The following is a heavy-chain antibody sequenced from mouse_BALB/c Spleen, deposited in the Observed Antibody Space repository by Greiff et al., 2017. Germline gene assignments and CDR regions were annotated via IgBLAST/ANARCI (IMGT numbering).Heavy chain of an antibody. V-gene: IGHV5-17*02. Sequence: EVQVVESGGGLVQPGGSRKLSCAASGFTFSSFGMHWVRQAPEKGLEWVAYISSGSSTIYYADTVKGRFTISRDNPKNTLFLQMTSLRSEDTAMYYCSGLGRGVDYWGQGTSVTVSS. CDR2: ISSGSSTI. CDR3: SGLGRGVDY. D-gene: IGHD4-1*01. J-gene: IGHJ4*01. CDR1: GFTFSSFG.